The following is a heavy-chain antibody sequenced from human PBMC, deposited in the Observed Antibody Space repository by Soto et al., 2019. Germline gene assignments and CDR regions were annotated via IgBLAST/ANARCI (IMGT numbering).Heavy chain of an antibody. J-gene: IGHJ4*02. Sequence: QVQLEESGGGVVQPGTSLRLSCVASGFTFSNYALHWVRQAPGKGLEWVAVISHDETTKYYVDSVKGRFTISRDNSKNTLYLQMDSLRVEDTGLYYCARTRNYIVATPPDYWGQGTLVTVSS. CDR3: ARTRNYIVATPPDY. V-gene: IGHV3-30-3*01. CDR1: GFTFSNYA. CDR2: ISHDETTK. D-gene: IGHD5-12*01.